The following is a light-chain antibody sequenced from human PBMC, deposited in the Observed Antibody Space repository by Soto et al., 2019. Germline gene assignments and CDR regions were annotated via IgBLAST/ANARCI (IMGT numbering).Light chain of an antibody. V-gene: IGKV3-20*01. J-gene: IGKJ5*01. CDR2: GAS. Sequence: EIVLTQSPCTLSLSPGERANLSCRASQSVSSSYLAWYQQKPGQAPRLLIYGASSRATGIPDRFSGSGSGTDLTLTISRLEPEDFAVYYCQQYGSSPPITFGQGTRLEIK. CDR1: QSVSSSY. CDR3: QQYGSSPPIT.